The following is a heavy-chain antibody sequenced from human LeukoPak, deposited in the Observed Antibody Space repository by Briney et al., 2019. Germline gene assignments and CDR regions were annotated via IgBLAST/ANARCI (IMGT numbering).Heavy chain of an antibody. V-gene: IGHV1-69*06. CDR3: ARDNSMENTAWWFDP. CDR2: IIPIFGTA. J-gene: IGHJ5*02. D-gene: IGHD1-1*01. Sequence: ASVKVSCKASGGTFSSYAISWVRQAPGQGLEWMGGIIPIFGTANYAQKFQGRVTITADKSTSTAYMELSSLTSEDTAVYHCARDNSMENTAWWFDPWGQGTLVIVSS. CDR1: GGTFSSYA.